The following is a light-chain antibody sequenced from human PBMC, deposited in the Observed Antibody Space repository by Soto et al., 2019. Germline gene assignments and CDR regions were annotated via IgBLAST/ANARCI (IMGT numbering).Light chain of an antibody. CDR2: DAS. V-gene: IGKV3-11*01. J-gene: IGKJ5*01. Sequence: EIVLTQYPATLSLSPGERATLSCRASQSVSSYLAWYQQKPGQAPRLLIYDASNRATGIPARFSGSGSGTDFTLTISSLEPEDFAVYYCQQRSNWPPITFGQGTRLANK. CDR1: QSVSSY. CDR3: QQRSNWPPIT.